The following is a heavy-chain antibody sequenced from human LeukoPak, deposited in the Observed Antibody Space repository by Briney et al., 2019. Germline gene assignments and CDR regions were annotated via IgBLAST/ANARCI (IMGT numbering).Heavy chain of an antibody. CDR2: IYYSGST. Sequence: SETLSLTCTVSGGSISSSSYYWGWIGQPPGKGLERIGSIYYSGSTYYNPSLKSRVTISVDTSKNQFSLKLSSVTAADTAVYYCASLGSSIQVYYYYGMDVWGQGTTVTVSS. J-gene: IGHJ6*02. V-gene: IGHV4-39*01. CDR1: GGSISSSSYY. CDR3: ASLGSSIQVYYYYGMDV. D-gene: IGHD6-6*01.